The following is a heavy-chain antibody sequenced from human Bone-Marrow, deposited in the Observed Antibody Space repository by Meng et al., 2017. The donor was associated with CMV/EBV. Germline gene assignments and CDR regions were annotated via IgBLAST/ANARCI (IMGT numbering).Heavy chain of an antibody. CDR2: MNPNSGNT. CDR3: ARGRGITIFGVVITTNWFDP. CDR1: GYTFTSYD. D-gene: IGHD3-3*01. J-gene: IGHJ5*02. V-gene: IGHV1-8*02. Sequence: ASVKVSCKASGYTFTSYDINWVRQAPGQGLEWMGWMNPNSGNTGYAQKFQGRVTMTRNTSISTAYMELSSLRSEDTAVYYCARGRGITIFGVVITTNWFDPWGQGTLVTVSS.